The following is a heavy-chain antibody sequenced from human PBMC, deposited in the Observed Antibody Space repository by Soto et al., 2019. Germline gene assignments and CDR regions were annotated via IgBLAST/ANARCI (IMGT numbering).Heavy chain of an antibody. Sequence: LRLPRTASRESVNSTYVTGARKDPGKGLEWLSVIYSGGSTYYADSVRGRFTISRDGARVFLHMNSLGDEDTAVYYCARDGKGAAYTNGPYYFDYWGQGALVTVSS. J-gene: IGHJ4*02. CDR3: ARDGKGAAYTNGPYYFDY. D-gene: IGHD2-8*01. CDR1: RESVNSTY. V-gene: IGHV3-53*01. CDR2: IYSGGST.